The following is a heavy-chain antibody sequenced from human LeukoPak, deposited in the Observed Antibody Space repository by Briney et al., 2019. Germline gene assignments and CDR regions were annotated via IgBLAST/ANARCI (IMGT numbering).Heavy chain of an antibody. D-gene: IGHD3-10*01. CDR2: KSYEGGNK. J-gene: IGHJ4*02. CDR1: GFNFSDYG. V-gene: IGHV3-30*18. Sequence: GGSLRLSCAASGFNFSDYGMHWVRQAPGKGLEWVALKSYEGGNKFYADFVRDIFTISRHNSKNPLFLQMNSLRTEDTAMYYCAKVFEVRGARRPKDYWGQGTLVIVSS. CDR3: AKVFEVRGARRPKDY.